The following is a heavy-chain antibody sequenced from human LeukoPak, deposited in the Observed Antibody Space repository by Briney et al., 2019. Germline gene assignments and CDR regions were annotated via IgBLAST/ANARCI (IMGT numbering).Heavy chain of an antibody. Sequence: PGGSLRLSCAASGFTFSSYWMKWVRQAPGKGLEWVANIRQDGSEKYYVDSVKGRFTISRDNAKNSLYLQMNSLRAEDTAVYYCARDAPPYYYDSSGSGDYWGQGTLVTVSS. D-gene: IGHD3-22*01. CDR2: IRQDGSEK. J-gene: IGHJ4*02. CDR1: GFTFSSYW. V-gene: IGHV3-7*01. CDR3: ARDAPPYYYDSSGSGDY.